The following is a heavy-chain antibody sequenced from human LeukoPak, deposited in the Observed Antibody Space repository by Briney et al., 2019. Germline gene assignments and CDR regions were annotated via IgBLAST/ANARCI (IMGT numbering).Heavy chain of an antibody. CDR1: AFAFNSYT. CDR2: TTSRSSHI. J-gene: IGHJ6*03. CDR3: ARVAQGATTETYFYYYMDV. V-gene: IGHV3-21*01. Sequence: GESLRLSREASAFAFNSYTIRWVRQAPGKGLESVAATTSRSSHIYIADSVKGRFTISRDNAKNSLFLQMSSLRVEDTAVFYCARVAQGATTETYFYYYMDVWGKGTTVTVPS. D-gene: IGHD4-11*01.